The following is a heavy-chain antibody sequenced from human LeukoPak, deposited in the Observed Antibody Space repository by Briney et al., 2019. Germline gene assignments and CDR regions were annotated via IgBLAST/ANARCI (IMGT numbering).Heavy chain of an antibody. V-gene: IGHV4-34*01. J-gene: IGHJ6*03. D-gene: IGHD1-26*01. Sequence: SETLSLACAVYGGSFSGYYWSWIRQPPGKGLEWIGEINHSGSTNYNPSLKSRVTISVDTSKNQFSLKLSSVTAADTAVYYCARGRRSGSYFFYYYMDVWGKGTTVTVSS. CDR2: INHSGST. CDR1: GGSFSGYY. CDR3: ARGRRSGSYFFYYYMDV.